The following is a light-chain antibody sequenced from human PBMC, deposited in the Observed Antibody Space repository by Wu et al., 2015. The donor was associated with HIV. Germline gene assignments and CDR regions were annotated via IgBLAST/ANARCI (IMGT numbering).Light chain of an antibody. J-gene: IGKJ1*01. CDR2: GAS. Sequence: EIVLTQSPGTLSLSPGERATLSCRASQTLSGNYLAWYQQKPGQAPRLLISGASNRASGTPDRFSGGGSGTDFTLTISRLEPEDFAVYFCQQYDNSPPWTFGQGTKVEAK. CDR1: QTLSGNY. V-gene: IGKV3-20*01. CDR3: QQYDNSPPWT.